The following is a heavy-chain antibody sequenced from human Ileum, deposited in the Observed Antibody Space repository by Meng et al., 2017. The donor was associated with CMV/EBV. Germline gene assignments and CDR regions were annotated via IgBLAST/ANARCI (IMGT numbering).Heavy chain of an antibody. CDR3: ARPYCGGDCDSGPRYFFDS. Sequence: GSLRLSCAVYGGSFRGYYWSWIRQPPGKGLEWIGEINHSGSTNYNPSLKSRVTISVQTSKNQFSLKLSSVTAADTAVYYCARPYCGGDCDSGPRYFFDSWGQGTLVTVSS. D-gene: IGHD2-21*01. CDR2: INHSGST. CDR1: GGSFRGYY. V-gene: IGHV4-34*01. J-gene: IGHJ4*02.